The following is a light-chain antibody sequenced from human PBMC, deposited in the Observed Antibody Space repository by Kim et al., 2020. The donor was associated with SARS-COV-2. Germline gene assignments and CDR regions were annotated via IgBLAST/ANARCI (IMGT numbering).Light chain of an antibody. V-gene: IGLV3-19*01. CDR2: GKN. J-gene: IGLJ2*01. CDR3: NSRDSNDNGV. CDR1: SLRSYY. Sequence: VAVGQTVRITCQGESLRSYYATYYQQKPRQAPILVIYGKNNRPSGIPDRFSCSSAGNTASLTITWTQAGDEADYYCNSRDSNDNGVFGGGTQLTVL.